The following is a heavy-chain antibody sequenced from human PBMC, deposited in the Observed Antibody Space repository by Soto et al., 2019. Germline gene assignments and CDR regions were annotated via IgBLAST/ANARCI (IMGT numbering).Heavy chain of an antibody. D-gene: IGHD3-22*01. CDR1: GGSVSSAAHS. CDR2: IFHSGST. Sequence: SETLSLTCTVSGGSVSSAAHSWTWIRQPPGKGLEWIGYIFHSGSTYYNPSLNSRLTISLDRSKNQFSLKLTSVTAADTAVYYCARESRSSHDDGSAYSQYWYFDLWGPATLVTVSS. J-gene: IGHJ2*01. V-gene: IGHV4-30-2*01. CDR3: ARESRSSHDDGSAYSQYWYFDL.